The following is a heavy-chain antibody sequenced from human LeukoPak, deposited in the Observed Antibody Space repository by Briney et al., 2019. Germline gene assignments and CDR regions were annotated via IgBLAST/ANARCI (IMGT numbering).Heavy chain of an antibody. CDR2: ISYDGSNK. CDR3: SRGLSTYASSLGY. CDR1: GFIFNNYA. J-gene: IGHJ4*02. V-gene: IGHV3-30*04. Sequence: QAGGSLRLSCAASGFIFNNYAMHWARQAPGKGLEWVAVISYDGSNKDYPDSVKGRFTISRDNSKHTLYLQMNSLRVEDTAVYYCSRGLSTYASSLGYWGQGTLVAVSS. D-gene: IGHD6-6*01.